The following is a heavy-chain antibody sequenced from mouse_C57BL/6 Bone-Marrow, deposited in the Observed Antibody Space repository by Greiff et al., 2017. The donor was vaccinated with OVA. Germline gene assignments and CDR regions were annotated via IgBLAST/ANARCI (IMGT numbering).Heavy chain of an antibody. CDR1: GYTFTSYW. V-gene: IGHV1-55*01. CDR2: IYPGSGST. J-gene: IGHJ4*01. CDR3: ERESNAEYYTIDY. Sequence: QVQLQQPGAELVKPGASVKMSCKASGYTFTSYWITWVKQRPGQGLEWIGDIYPGSGSTNYNEKFKSKATLPVDTSSSTAYMQLSSLTSEDAAVYDYERESNAEYYTIDYWGRGTSVTVSA.